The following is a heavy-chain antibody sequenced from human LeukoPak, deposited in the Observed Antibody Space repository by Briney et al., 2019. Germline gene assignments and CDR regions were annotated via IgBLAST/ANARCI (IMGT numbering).Heavy chain of an antibody. J-gene: IGHJ4*02. CDR3: ARDRNTIFGVVTPDY. D-gene: IGHD3-3*01. CDR2: ISYDGSNK. CDR1: GFTFSSYG. V-gene: IGHV3-30*03. Sequence: GGSLRLSCAASGFTFSSYGMHWVRQAPGKGLEWVAVISYDGSNKYYADSVKGRFTISRDNSKNTLYLQMNSLRAEDTAVYYCARDRNTIFGVVTPDYWGQGTLVTVSS.